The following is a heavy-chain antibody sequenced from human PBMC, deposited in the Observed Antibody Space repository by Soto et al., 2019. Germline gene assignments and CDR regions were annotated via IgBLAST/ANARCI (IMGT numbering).Heavy chain of an antibody. Sequence: GASVKVSCKASGYTFTSYDINWVRQATGQGLEWMGWMNPNSGNTGYAQKFQGRVTMTRNTSISTAYMELSSLRSEDTAVYYFARSSGSSSPYYYYYYMDVWGKGTTVTVSS. D-gene: IGHD6-6*01. CDR1: GYTFTSYD. CDR2: MNPNSGNT. CDR3: ARSSGSSSPYYYYYYMDV. J-gene: IGHJ6*03. V-gene: IGHV1-8*01.